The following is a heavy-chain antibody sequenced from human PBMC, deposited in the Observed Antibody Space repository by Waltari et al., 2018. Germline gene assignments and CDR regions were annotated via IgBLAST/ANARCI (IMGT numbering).Heavy chain of an antibody. CDR1: GFTFSSRW. D-gene: IGHD5-18*01. CDR3: VRDDSYGFDY. J-gene: IGHJ4*02. V-gene: IGHV3-74*01. CDR2: VNSDESST. Sequence: DVQLVESGGGLVQPGGTLRLSCAASGFTFSSRWMHWVRQAPGKGLVWVSHVNSDESSTSYADSVKGRFTISRDNAKNTVYLQMSSLRAEDTAVYYCVRDDSYGFDYWGQGTLVTVSS.